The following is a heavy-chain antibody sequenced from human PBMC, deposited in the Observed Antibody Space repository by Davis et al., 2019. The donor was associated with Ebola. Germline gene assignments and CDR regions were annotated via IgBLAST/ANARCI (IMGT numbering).Heavy chain of an antibody. Sequence: PSETLSLTCAVYGESFRGYSWSWIRQPPGKGLEWIGKINHSGSTNYNPSLKSRVTISVDTSKNQFSLKMSSVTAADTAVYYCARLVGGKYDALTGYYGGYFDSWGQGTLVTVSS. CDR3: ARLVGGKYDALTGYYGGYFDS. D-gene: IGHD3-9*01. CDR1: GESFRGYS. J-gene: IGHJ4*03. CDR2: INHSGST. V-gene: IGHV4-34*01.